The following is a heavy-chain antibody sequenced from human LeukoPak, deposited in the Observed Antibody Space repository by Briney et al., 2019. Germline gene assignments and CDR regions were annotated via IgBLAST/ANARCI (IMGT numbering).Heavy chain of an antibody. J-gene: IGHJ5*02. Sequence: ASVKVSCKASGYTFTGYYMYWVRQAPGQGLEWMGWINPNSGGTNYAQKFQGRVTMTRDTSIGTAYMELSRLRSDDTAVYYCARGLMITFGLNWFDPWGQGTLVTVSS. V-gene: IGHV1-2*02. CDR3: ARGLMITFGLNWFDP. CDR1: GYTFTGYY. CDR2: INPNSGGT. D-gene: IGHD3-16*01.